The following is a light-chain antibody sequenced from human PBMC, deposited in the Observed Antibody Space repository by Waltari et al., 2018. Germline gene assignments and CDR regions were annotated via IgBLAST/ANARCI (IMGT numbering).Light chain of an antibody. CDR3: QVWDSSSDHWV. CDR1: NTGSKS. V-gene: IGLV3-21*03. J-gene: IGLJ3*02. CDR2: GDS. Sequence: SYVLTQPPSVSVAPGKTARITCGGNNTGSKSVHCYQQKPGQAPVLVVYGDSGRPSGIPERFSGSNSGNTATLTISWVEAGDEADYYCQVWDSSSDHWVFGGGTKLTVL.